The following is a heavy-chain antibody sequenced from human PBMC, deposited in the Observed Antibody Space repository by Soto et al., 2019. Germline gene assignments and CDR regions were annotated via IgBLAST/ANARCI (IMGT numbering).Heavy chain of an antibody. J-gene: IGHJ3*02. D-gene: IGHD3-22*01. CDR1: GGSISSVGYS. CDR2: IYHSGST. V-gene: IGHV4-30-2*01. CDR3: TRGPIYDSTLFDI. Sequence: TLSLTCAVSGGSISSVGYSWSWSRQPPGKGLEWIGYIYHSGSTYYNPSLKRRVTISVDRSKNQFSLQLSSVTAADTAMYYCTRGPIYDSTLFDIWGQGTMVNVS.